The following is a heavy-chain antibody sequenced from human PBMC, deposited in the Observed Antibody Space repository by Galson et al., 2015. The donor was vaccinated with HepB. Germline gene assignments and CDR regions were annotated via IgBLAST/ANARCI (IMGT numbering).Heavy chain of an antibody. D-gene: IGHD5-24*01. V-gene: IGHV3-21*01. CDR3: ASIRDGYNRGDY. Sequence: SLRLSCAVSGLDFFTISMDWVRQAPGMGLEWVAFISSSGSYIQYADSVKGRFTISRDNGKNSLYLQMDSLRGEDTAVCYCASIRDGYNRGDYWGQGSLVTVSS. CDR1: GLDFFTIS. J-gene: IGHJ4*02. CDR2: ISSSGSYI.